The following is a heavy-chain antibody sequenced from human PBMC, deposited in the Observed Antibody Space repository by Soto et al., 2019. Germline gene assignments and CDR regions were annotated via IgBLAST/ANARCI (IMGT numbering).Heavy chain of an antibody. J-gene: IGHJ4*02. V-gene: IGHV3-11*01. CDR1: ACPFSDYY. CDR2: ISSSGFTI. Sequence: GGSLRHSCAASACPFSDYYLSWIRQAPGKGLEWVSYISSSGFTIYYADSVKGRFTISRDNAKSSLYLQMNSLRAEDTAVYYCAKKYCSGGRCYGVDYWGQGTLVTVS. CDR3: AKKYCSGGRCYGVDY. D-gene: IGHD2-15*01.